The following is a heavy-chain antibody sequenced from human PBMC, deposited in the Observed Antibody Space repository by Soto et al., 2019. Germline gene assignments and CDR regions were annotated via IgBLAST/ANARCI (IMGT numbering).Heavy chain of an antibody. J-gene: IGHJ6*01. CDR3: ARDRRPSQYIGMDV. CDR1: GFTFSDHY. D-gene: IGHD5-12*01. V-gene: IGHV3-11*01. CDR2: ISTSGST. Sequence: QVQLVESGGGLVKPGGSLRRSCAASGFTFSDHYVSWIRQAPGKGLEWISYISTSGSTFYADSVRGRFTISRDNAKSALYLQMDNLGDEDTAVYYCARDRRPSQYIGMDVW.